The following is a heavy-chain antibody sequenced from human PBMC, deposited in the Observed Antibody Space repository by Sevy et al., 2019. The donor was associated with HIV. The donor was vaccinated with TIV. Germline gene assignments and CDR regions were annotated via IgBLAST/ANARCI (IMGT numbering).Heavy chain of an antibody. CDR3: TRERRVRGLRGYYEYHGMDV. J-gene: IGHJ6*02. CDR1: GYTLSSYG. Sequence: ASVKVSCKASGYTLSSYGISWVRHVPGQGLEWLGWFSIYNGNTDYAQKVQGRVTMTTETSTNTASMELRRLRSDDTGVYYCTRERRVRGLRGYYEYHGMDVWGQGTTVTVSS. V-gene: IGHV1-18*01. D-gene: IGHD3-10*01. CDR2: FSIYNGNT.